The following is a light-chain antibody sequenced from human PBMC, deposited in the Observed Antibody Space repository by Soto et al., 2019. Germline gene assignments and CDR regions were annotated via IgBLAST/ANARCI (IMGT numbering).Light chain of an antibody. CDR1: SNDVGRYNY. V-gene: IGLV2-14*01. J-gene: IGLJ2*01. CDR2: EVS. CDR3: SSYTRNSTVA. Sequence: QSVLTQPASVSGSPGESITISCSGTSNDVGRYNYVSWYQQHPGKVPKLLIYEVSNRPSGVSNRLSGSKSGNTASLTISGLQAEDEADYFCSSYTRNSTVAFGGGTKVTVL.